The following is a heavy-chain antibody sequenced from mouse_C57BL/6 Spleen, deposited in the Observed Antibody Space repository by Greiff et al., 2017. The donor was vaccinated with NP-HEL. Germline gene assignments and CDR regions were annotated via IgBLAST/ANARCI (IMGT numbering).Heavy chain of an antibody. CDR3: ARRRGLSTDYAMDY. V-gene: IGHV2-2*01. CDR2: IWSGGST. Sequence: VQLQESGPGLVQPSQSLSITCTVSGFSLTSYGVHWVRQSPGKGLEWLGVIWSGGSTDYNAAFISRLSISKDNSKSQVFFKMNSLQADDTAIYYCARRRGLSTDYAMDYWGQGTSVTVSS. CDR1: GFSLTSYG. D-gene: IGHD1-1*01. J-gene: IGHJ4*01.